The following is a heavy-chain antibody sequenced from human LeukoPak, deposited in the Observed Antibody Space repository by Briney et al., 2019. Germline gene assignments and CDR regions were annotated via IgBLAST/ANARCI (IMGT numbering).Heavy chain of an antibody. V-gene: IGHV1-2*02. CDR1: GYTFTDFY. CDR3: ATGYSSGRYERPLDY. Sequence: ASVKVSCKASGYTFTDFYMLWVRQAPGQGLEWMGWINPNSGGTDYAQKFQGRVTMTRDASISTAYMELSSLRSEDTAVYYCATGYSSGRYERPLDYWGQGTLVTVSS. D-gene: IGHD2-15*01. CDR2: INPNSGGT. J-gene: IGHJ4*02.